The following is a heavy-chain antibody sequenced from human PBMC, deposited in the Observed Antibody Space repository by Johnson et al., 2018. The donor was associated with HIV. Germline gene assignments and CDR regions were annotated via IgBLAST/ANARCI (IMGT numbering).Heavy chain of an antibody. V-gene: IGHV3-20*04. Sequence: VQLVESGGGVVRPGGSLRLSCEASGFIFDDYGMSWVRQAPGKGLEWVSGINWNGGSTGYADSVKGRFTISRDNAKNSLYLQMNSLRAEDTALYYCARGWFIVQGADAFDIWCQGTMVTVSS. CDR3: ARGWFIVQGADAFDI. J-gene: IGHJ3*02. D-gene: IGHD3-10*01. CDR2: INWNGGST. CDR1: GFIFDDYG.